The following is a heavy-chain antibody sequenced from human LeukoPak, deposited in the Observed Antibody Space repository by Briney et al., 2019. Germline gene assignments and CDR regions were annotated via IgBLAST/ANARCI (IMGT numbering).Heavy chain of an antibody. D-gene: IGHD5-18*01. CDR3: ARQLGYSYGSPFDY. CDR1: GGSISSYY. V-gene: IGHV4-59*08. Sequence: SETLSLTCAVSGGSISSYYWSWIRQPPGKGLEWIGYIYYSGSTNYSPSLKSRVTISVDTSKNQFSLKLSSVTAADTAVYYCARQLGYSYGSPFDYWGQGTLVTVSS. CDR2: IYYSGST. J-gene: IGHJ4*02.